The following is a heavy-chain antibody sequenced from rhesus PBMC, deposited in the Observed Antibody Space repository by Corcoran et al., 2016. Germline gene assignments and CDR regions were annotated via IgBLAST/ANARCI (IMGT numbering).Heavy chain of an antibody. CDR1: GGSFSSYW. Sequence: QVQLQESGPGLVKPSETLSLTCAVSGGSFSSYWWSWIRQPPGKGLEWIGEINGNSGSTNYNPSLKSRGTISKDASKNQFALKLSSVTAADTAVYYCARYGIAAAPDDAFDFWGQGLRVTVSS. CDR3: ARYGIAAAPDDAFDF. CDR2: INGNSGST. J-gene: IGHJ3*01. D-gene: IGHD6-25*01. V-gene: IGHV4-80*01.